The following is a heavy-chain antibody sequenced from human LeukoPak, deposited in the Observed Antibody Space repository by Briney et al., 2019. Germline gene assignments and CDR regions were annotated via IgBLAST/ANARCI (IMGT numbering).Heavy chain of an antibody. D-gene: IGHD2-2*01. CDR3: WGSTSSNFDY. Sequence: NTGGSLRLSCAASGFTFSDYYMSWIRQAPGKGLEWVSYISSSGGTIHYADSVKGRFTISRDNAKNSLYLQMNSLRAEDTAVYYCWGSTSSNFDYWGQGTLVTVSS. CDR2: ISSSGGTI. V-gene: IGHV3-11*01. J-gene: IGHJ4*02. CDR1: GFTFSDYY.